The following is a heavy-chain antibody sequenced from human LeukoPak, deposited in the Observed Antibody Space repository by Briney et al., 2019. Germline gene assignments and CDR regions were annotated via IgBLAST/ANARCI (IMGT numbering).Heavy chain of an antibody. Sequence: ASMKVSCKASGYTFSGYYVHWMRQAPGQGLEWMGWINPNSGDTDYQQKFQGRVTMTRDTSIATAYMEMTRLAPDDTAVYYCARDRGPSADSGIFYQYYFHYWGQGTLVTVSS. CDR3: ARDRGPSADSGIFYQYYFHY. CDR1: GYTFSGYY. V-gene: IGHV1-2*02. D-gene: IGHD3-10*01. J-gene: IGHJ4*02. CDR2: INPNSGDT.